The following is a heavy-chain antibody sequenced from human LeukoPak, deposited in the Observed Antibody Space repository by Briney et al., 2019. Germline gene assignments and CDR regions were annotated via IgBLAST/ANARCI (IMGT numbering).Heavy chain of an antibody. Sequence: GESLKISCKGSGYSFTSYWIGGVGQMPGKGLEWMGIIYPGDSDTRYSPSFQGQVTISADKSISTAYMQWSSLKASDTAMYYCARAEWELHGSFDYWGQGTLVTVSS. V-gene: IGHV5-51*01. CDR3: ARAEWELHGSFDY. D-gene: IGHD1-26*01. CDR1: GYSFTSYW. CDR2: IYPGDSDT. J-gene: IGHJ4*02.